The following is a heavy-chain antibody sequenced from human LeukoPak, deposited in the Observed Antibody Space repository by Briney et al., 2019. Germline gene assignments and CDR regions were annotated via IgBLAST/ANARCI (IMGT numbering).Heavy chain of an antibody. D-gene: IGHD6-13*01. CDR2: ICHSGST. Sequence: SETLSLTCAVSGYSISSGYYWGWIRQPPGKGLEWIGSICHSGSTYYNPSLKSRVTISVDTSKNQFSLKLSSVTAADTAVYYCARKYSYTSSWLSWGQGTLVTVSS. CDR1: GYSISSGYY. CDR3: ARKYSYTSSWLS. J-gene: IGHJ5*02. V-gene: IGHV4-38-2*01.